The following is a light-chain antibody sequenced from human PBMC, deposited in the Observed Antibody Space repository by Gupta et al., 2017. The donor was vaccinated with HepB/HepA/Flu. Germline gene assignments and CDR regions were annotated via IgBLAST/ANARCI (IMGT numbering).Light chain of an antibody. CDR1: HDIKTF. V-gene: IGKV1-33*01. CDR3: QQYDHLPYT. CDR2: GAS. J-gene: IGKJ2*01. Sequence: EIQTTQSPSSLSSSVGDRVTITCQATHDIKTFLNWFQQKAGKAPRLLIYGASNLESGVPPRFSGSGSGTQFSLTITNLQPEDVASYVCQQYDHLPYTFGQGTDLEI.